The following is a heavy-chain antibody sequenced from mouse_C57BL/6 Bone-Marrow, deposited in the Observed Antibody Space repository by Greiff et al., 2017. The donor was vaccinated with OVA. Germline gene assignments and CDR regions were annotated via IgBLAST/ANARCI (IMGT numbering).Heavy chain of an antibody. CDR1: GFTFSSYA. D-gene: IGHD4-1*01. CDR3: ARDSLGSSWFAY. V-gene: IGHV5-4*01. J-gene: IGHJ3*01. CDR2: ISDGGSYT. Sequence: EVKLMESGGGLVKPGGSLKLSCAASGFTFSSYAMSWVRQTPEKRLEWVATISDGGSYTYYPDNVKGRFTISRDNAKNNLYLQMSHLKSEDTAMYYCARDSLGSSWFAYWGQGTLVTVSA.